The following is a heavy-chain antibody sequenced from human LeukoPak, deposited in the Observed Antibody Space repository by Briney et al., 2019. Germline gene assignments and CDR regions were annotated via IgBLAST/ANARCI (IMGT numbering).Heavy chain of an antibody. CDR3: ARRRDETATAAGYYHMDV. V-gene: IGHV4-4*09. D-gene: IGHD3-22*01. Sequence: SETLSLTCTVSGASISSYYCSWFRRPPGHGLEWIAYIFPSGSINFNPSLKSPVSISVDGSKNNFSLDLSSVTAADTAGYYCARRRDETATAAGYYHMDVWGKGTTVTVSS. J-gene: IGHJ6*03. CDR2: IFPSGSI. CDR1: GASISSYY.